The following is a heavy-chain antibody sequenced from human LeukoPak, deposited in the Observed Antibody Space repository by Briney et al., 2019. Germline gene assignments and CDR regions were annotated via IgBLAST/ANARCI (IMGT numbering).Heavy chain of an antibody. D-gene: IGHD2-21*01. CDR1: GGSISSSSYY. CDR3: ARLSILREYYFDY. V-gene: IGHV4-39*01. Sequence: PSETLSLTCTVSGGSISSSSYYWGWIRQPPGQGLEWIGSIYYSGSTYYNPSLKSRVTISVDTSKNQFSLKLSSVTAADTAVYYCARLSILREYYFDYWGQGTLVTVSS. J-gene: IGHJ4*02. CDR2: IYYSGST.